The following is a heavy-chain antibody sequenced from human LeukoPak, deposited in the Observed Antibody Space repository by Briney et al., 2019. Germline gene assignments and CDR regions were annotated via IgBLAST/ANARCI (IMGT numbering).Heavy chain of an antibody. V-gene: IGHV3-9*01. CDR3: ARARYSDF. J-gene: IGHJ4*02. Sequence: GGSLRLSCAASGFTFDGYAMHWGRQAPGKGLEGVSGISWNSGSRGYADSVKGRFTISRDNAKTSLYLQMNSLRGEDTAVYYCARARYSDFWGQGTLVTVSS. CDR1: GFTFDGYA. CDR2: ISWNSGSR.